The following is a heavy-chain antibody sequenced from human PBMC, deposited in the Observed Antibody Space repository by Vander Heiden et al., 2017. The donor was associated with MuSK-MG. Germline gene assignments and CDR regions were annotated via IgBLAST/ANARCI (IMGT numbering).Heavy chain of an antibody. V-gene: IGHV3-9*01. CDR3: AKDTGSSWLQYFDY. J-gene: IGHJ4*02. CDR2: ISWNSGSI. D-gene: IGHD6-13*01. CDR1: GFTFDDYA. Sequence: EVQLVESGGGLVQPGRSLRLSCAASGFTFDDYAIHWVRQAPGKGLEWVSGISWNSGSIGYADSVKGRFTISRDNAKNSLYLQMNSLRAEDTALYYCAKDTGSSWLQYFDYWGQGTLVTVSS.